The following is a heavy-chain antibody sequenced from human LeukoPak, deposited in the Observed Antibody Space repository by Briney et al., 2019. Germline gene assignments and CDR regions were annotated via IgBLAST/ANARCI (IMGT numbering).Heavy chain of an antibody. J-gene: IGHJ6*03. Sequence: GGSLRLSCAASGFTFSDYSMNWVRQAPGKGPEWVSSITSSSSYIYYADSVKGRFTISRDNAKNSLYLQMDSLRVEDTAVYYCARDPYSGNYGPYYYYYMDVWGKGTTVTISS. V-gene: IGHV3-21*06. D-gene: IGHD1-26*01. CDR2: ITSSSSYI. CDR1: GFTFSDYS. CDR3: ARDPYSGNYGPYYYYYMDV.